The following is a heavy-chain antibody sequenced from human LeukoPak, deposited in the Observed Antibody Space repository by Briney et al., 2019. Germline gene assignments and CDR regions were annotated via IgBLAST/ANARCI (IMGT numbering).Heavy chain of an antibody. V-gene: IGHV3-30*18. CDR2: ISYDGNNK. J-gene: IGHJ6*02. CDR3: AQGDSSSWYYYYGMDV. Sequence: GGSLRLSCAASGFTFSNYGMHWVRQAPGKGLEWVAHISYDGNNKNYADSVKGRFTISRDNSKNSLYLQMNSLRPEDTAVFYCAQGDSSSWYYYYGMDVWGQGTTVTVSS. D-gene: IGHD6-13*01. CDR1: GFTFSNYG.